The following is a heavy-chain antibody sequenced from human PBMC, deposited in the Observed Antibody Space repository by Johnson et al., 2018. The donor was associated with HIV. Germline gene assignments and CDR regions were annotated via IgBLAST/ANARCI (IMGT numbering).Heavy chain of an antibody. V-gene: IGHV3-30*02. D-gene: IGHD6-13*01. CDR3: ATRQQLVPGAFDI. Sequence: QMLLVESGGGVVQPGRSLRASCAASGFGFSRYVMHWVRQAPGKGLEWVAFIRYDGSNKYYADSVKGRFTISRDNSKNTLYLQMNSLRAEDTAVYYCATRQQLVPGAFDIWGQGTMLTVSS. CDR2: IRYDGSNK. CDR1: GFGFSRYV. J-gene: IGHJ3*02.